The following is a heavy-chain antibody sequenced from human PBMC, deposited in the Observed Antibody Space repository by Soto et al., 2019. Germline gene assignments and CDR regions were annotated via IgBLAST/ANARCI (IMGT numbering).Heavy chain of an antibody. Sequence: APVKVSCKASGYTFTSYGISWVRQAPGQGLEWMGWISAYNGNTNYAQKLQGRVTMTTDTSTSTAYMELRSLRSDDTAVYYCARDGYDFWSGYSTYYYYGMDVWGQGTTVTVSS. V-gene: IGHV1-18*04. J-gene: IGHJ6*02. D-gene: IGHD3-3*01. CDR2: ISAYNGNT. CDR3: ARDGYDFWSGYSTYYYYGMDV. CDR1: GYTFTSYG.